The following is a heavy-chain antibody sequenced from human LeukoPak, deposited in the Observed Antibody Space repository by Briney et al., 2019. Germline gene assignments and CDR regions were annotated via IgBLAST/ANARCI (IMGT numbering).Heavy chain of an antibody. CDR2: IYYTGIT. D-gene: IGHD3-10*01. CDR1: GGSISSSSYF. CDR3: ARHVAYGPLEI. J-gene: IGHJ3*02. V-gene: IGHV4-39*01. Sequence: SETLSLTCTASGGSISSSSYFWDWIRQPPGKGLEWIGNIYYTGITDYNPSLKSRVTMSVDTSNNQFSLQVNSVTATDTAVYYCARHVAYGPLEIWGQGTMVTVSS.